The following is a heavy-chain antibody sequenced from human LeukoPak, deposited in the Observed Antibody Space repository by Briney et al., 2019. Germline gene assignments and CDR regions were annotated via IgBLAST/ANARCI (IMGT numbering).Heavy chain of an antibody. D-gene: IGHD6-6*01. V-gene: IGHV3-23*01. Sequence: GGSLRLSCAASGFTFSSYAMSWVRQAPGKGLEWVSTVSGSGGFTSYADSVKGRFTTSRDNSKNTVYLQMNSLRAEDTAVYYCAKDPRRQRSLDWFDPWGQGTLVTVSS. CDR3: AKDPRRQRSLDWFDP. CDR2: VSGSGGFT. J-gene: IGHJ5*02. CDR1: GFTFSSYA.